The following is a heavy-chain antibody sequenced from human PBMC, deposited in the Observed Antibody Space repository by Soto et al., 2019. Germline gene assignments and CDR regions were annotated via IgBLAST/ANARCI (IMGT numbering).Heavy chain of an antibody. CDR1: GGSISSYY. D-gene: IGHD2-15*01. J-gene: IGHJ3*02. CDR3: AREGAGGAFDI. V-gene: IGHV4-59*01. CDR2: IYYSGST. Sequence: SETLSLTCTVSGGSISSYYWSWIRQPPGRGLEWIGYIYYSGSTNYNPSLKSRVTISVDTSKNQFSLKLSSVTAADTAVYYCAREGAGGAFDIWGQGTMVTVSS.